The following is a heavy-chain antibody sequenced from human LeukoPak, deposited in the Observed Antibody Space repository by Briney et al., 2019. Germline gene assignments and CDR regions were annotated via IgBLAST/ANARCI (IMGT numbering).Heavy chain of an antibody. CDR2: ISYDGSDK. Sequence: GRSLRLSCAASGFTFSRYGMHWVRQAPGKELEWVATISYDGSDKWYGDSVKGRFTISRDNSQNWLYLQMNSLRAEDTAVYYCAKDGLSGSAQRYYFDYWGQGTLVTVSS. CDR3: AKDGLSGSAQRYYFDY. V-gene: IGHV3-30*18. D-gene: IGHD3-22*01. CDR1: GFTFSRYG. J-gene: IGHJ4*02.